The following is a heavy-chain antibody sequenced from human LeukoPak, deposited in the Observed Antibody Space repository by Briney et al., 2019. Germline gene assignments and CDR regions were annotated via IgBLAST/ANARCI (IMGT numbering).Heavy chain of an antibody. Sequence: PSETLSLTSIVSGGSISNYYWSWIRQPPGKGLEWIGYTYTSGGTNYNPSLKSRVTISVAMSKNQFSLKLSSVTAADTAVYYCARQSCSSTSCPHRNVFDIWGQGTMVTVSS. CDR2: TYTSGGT. J-gene: IGHJ3*02. V-gene: IGHV4-4*09. CDR1: GGSISNYY. D-gene: IGHD2-2*01. CDR3: ARQSCSSTSCPHRNVFDI.